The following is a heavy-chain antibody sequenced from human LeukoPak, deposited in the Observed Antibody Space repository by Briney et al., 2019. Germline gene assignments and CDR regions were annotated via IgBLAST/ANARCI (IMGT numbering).Heavy chain of an antibody. CDR2: ISSSGSTI. CDR1: GFTFSSYS. CDR3: AREAEGDAFDI. V-gene: IGHV3-48*04. Sequence: GGSLRLSCAASGFTFSSYSMNWVRQAPGKGPEWVSYISSSGSTIYYADSVKGRFTISRDNAKNSLYLQMNSLRAEDTAVYYCAREAEGDAFDIWGQGTMVTVSS. J-gene: IGHJ3*02.